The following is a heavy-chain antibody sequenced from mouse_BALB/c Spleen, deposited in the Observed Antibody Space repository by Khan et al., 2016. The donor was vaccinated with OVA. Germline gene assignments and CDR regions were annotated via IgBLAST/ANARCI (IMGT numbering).Heavy chain of an antibody. CDR1: GYTFTSYW. Sequence: VQLQQSGTVLARPGASVKMSCKASGYTFTSYWMHWVKQRPGQGLEWIGDIYPGNTDTNYHQKFKGKAKLTAVTSTSTAYMELSSLTNEDSAVYYCTRRNGDVAWFAYWGQGTLVTVSA. J-gene: IGHJ3*01. V-gene: IGHV1-5*01. CDR2: IYPGNTDT. D-gene: IGHD4-1*01. CDR3: TRRNGDVAWFAY.